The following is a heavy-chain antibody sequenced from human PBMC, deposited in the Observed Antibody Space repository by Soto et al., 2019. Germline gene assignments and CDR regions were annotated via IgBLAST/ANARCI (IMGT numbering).Heavy chain of an antibody. J-gene: IGHJ4*02. Sequence: ASVKVSCKASGYAFTSYHMHWARQAPGQGLVWLGVINPSGGGTSYAQKFQGRVTMTRDTSTSTVYMELSSLRSEDTAVYYCARDSPPFDSCFGGLFDFWGQGTLVTVSS. V-gene: IGHV1-46*01. CDR1: GYAFTSYH. D-gene: IGHD5-12*01. CDR2: INPSGGGT. CDR3: ARDSPPFDSCFGGLFDF.